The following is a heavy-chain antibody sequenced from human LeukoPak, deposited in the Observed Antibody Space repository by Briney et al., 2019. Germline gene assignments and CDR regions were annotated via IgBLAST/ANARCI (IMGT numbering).Heavy chain of an antibody. Sequence: SETLSLTCTVSGGSVSSGSYYWSWIRQPAGKGLEWIGHIYPTGSTNYNPSLKSRVTISVDTSKSQFSLKLSSVTAADTALYYCARGRFGDTAGYYYMDVWGKGTTVTVSS. V-gene: IGHV4-61*09. CDR3: ARGRFGDTAGYYYMDV. CDR1: GGSVSSGSYY. J-gene: IGHJ6*03. CDR2: IYPTGST. D-gene: IGHD3-10*01.